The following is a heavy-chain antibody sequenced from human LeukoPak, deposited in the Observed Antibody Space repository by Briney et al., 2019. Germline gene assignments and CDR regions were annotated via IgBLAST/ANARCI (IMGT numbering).Heavy chain of an antibody. CDR1: GGSFSGYY. D-gene: IGHD1-1*01. CDR3: ARGGQLERRGQFDY. J-gene: IGHJ4*02. Sequence: PSETLSLTCAVYGGSFSGYYWSWIRQPPGKGLEWIGEINHSGSTNYNPSLKSRVTISVDTSKNQFSLKLSSVTAADTAVYYCARGGQLERRGQFDYWGQGTLVTVSS. CDR2: INHSGST. V-gene: IGHV4-34*01.